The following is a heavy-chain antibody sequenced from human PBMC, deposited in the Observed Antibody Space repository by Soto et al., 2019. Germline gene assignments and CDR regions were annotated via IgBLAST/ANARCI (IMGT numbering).Heavy chain of an antibody. CDR3: TRGAYDYGYDTWFDP. J-gene: IGHJ5*02. D-gene: IGHD5-18*01. CDR2: IHYSGTT. Sequence: SETLSLTCTVSGGSISGSSHYWGWVRQAPGNGLEWIGSIHYSGTTYYNPSLKSRLSIPVDTSNSQISLKLSSVTAADTAVYYCTRGAYDYGYDTWFDPWGQGTLVT. V-gene: IGHV4-39*01. CDR1: GGSISGSSHY.